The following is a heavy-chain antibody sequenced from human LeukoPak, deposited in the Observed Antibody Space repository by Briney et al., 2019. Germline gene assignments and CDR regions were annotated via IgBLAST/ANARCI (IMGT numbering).Heavy chain of an antibody. Sequence: PSETLSLTCTVSGGSISSYYWSWIRQPPGKGLEWIGYIYYSGSTNYNPSLKSRVTISVDTSKNQFSLKLSSVTAADTAVYYCARGQPFFDYWGQGTLVTVSS. CDR1: GGSISSYY. CDR2: IYYSGST. V-gene: IGHV4-59*08. D-gene: IGHD6-13*01. CDR3: ARGQPFFDY. J-gene: IGHJ4*02.